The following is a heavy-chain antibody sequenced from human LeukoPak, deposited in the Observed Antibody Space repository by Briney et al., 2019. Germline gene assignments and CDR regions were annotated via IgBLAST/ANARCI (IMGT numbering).Heavy chain of an antibody. CDR3: ARLGYDSSGYLAPEYYGMDV. CDR2: IYPGDSDR. CDR1: GYTFISYW. V-gene: IGHV5-51*01. D-gene: IGHD3-22*01. J-gene: IGHJ6*02. Sequence: HGESLKISCKSSGYTFISYWIGWVRQMPGKGLEWMAIIYPGDSDRRYSPSFQGQVTISVDKSISTAYLQWSSLKASDTAMYYCARLGYDSSGYLAPEYYGMDVWGQGTTVTVSS.